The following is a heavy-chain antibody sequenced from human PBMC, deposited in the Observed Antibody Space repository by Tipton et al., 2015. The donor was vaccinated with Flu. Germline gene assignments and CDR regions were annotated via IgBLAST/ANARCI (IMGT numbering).Heavy chain of an antibody. CDR2: LYADGSM. D-gene: IGHD3-16*01. Sequence: TLSLTCTVSGGSFSSGSDYCTWIRQPAGKGLEWIGRLYADGSMYYNPSLKSRVTMSMDTPRNQFSLKLRSVTAADTAVYYCASEGAKGYWGQGTLVTVSS. CDR1: GGSFSSGSDY. V-gene: IGHV4-61*02. J-gene: IGHJ4*02. CDR3: ASEGAKGY.